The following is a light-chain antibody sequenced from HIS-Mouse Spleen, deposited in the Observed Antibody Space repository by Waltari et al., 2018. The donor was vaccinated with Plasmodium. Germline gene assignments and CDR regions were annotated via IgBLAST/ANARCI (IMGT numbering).Light chain of an antibody. J-gene: IGKJ2*01. CDR1: QSISSY. CDR2: AAS. V-gene: IGKV1-39*01. CDR3: QQSHT. Sequence: DIQMTQSPSSLSASVGDRVTITCRASQSISSYLNWYQQKPGKAPKLLNYAASSLQSGVPSRFSGSGSGTDFTLTISSLQPEDFATYYCQQSHTFGQGTKLEIK.